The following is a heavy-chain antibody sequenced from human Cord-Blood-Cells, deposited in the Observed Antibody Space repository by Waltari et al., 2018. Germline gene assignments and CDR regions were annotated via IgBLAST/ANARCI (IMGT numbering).Heavy chain of an antibody. CDR3: ATVNSYGRKYHYWYFDL. CDR2: FEPEDGKT. J-gene: IGHJ2*01. CDR1: GYTLTALS. V-gene: IGHV1-24*01. D-gene: IGHD5-18*01. Sequence: QVQLVQSGAEVQTPAASVKSPCKVSGYTLTALSMHWVRQPPGKGLEGMGGFEPEDGKTIYAQKFQGRVTMTEDTSTDTAYMELSSLRSEDTAVYYCATVNSYGRKYHYWYFDLLGRGTLVTVSS.